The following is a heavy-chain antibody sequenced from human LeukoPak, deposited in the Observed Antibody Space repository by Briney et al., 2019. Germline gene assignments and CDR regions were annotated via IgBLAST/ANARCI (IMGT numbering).Heavy chain of an antibody. V-gene: IGHV3-48*03. J-gene: IGHJ3*02. CDR1: GFTFSGCE. CDR3: ARVATMVRVPLDALDI. D-gene: IGHD3-10*01. Sequence: GGSLRLSCALSGFTFSGCELTWVRQAPGTALEGLSYVSRSGNTIYYADSVKARLTTSRDNAKNSLYLQMNSLRFDDTAVYYCARVATMVRVPLDALDIWGQGTMVSVSS. CDR2: VSRSGNTI.